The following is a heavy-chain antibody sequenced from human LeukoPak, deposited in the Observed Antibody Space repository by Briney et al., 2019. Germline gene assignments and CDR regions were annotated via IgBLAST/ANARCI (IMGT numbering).Heavy chain of an antibody. CDR3: AKDYYGSGSYYNHYGMDV. V-gene: IGHV3-9*01. J-gene: IGHJ6*02. CDR2: ISWNSGSI. D-gene: IGHD3-10*01. CDR1: GFTFDDYA. Sequence: TGGSLRLSCAASGFTFDDYAMHWVRQAPGKGLEWVSGISWNSGSIGYADSVKGRFTISRDNAKNSLYLQMNSLRAEDTALYYCAKDYYGSGSYYNHYGMDVWGQGTTVTVSS.